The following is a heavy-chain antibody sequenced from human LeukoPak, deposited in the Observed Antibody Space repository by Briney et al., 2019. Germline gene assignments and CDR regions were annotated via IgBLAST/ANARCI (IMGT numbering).Heavy chain of an antibody. CDR1: GGSISSGGYY. Sequence: SETLSLTCTVSGGSISSGGYYWSWIRQHPGKGLEWIGYIYYSGSTYCNPSLKSRVTISVDTSKNQFSLKLSSVTAADTAVYYCARSPRPYWYFDLWGRGTLVTVSS. V-gene: IGHV4-31*03. CDR3: ARSPRPYWYFDL. CDR2: IYYSGST. J-gene: IGHJ2*01.